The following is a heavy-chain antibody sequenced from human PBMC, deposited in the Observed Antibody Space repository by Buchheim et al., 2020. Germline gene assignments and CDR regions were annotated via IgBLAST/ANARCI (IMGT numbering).Heavy chain of an antibody. CDR2: IFCSGAPT. CDR1: GFIFNSCG. Sequence: EVQLLESGGGLVQAGGSLRLSCSASGFIFNSCGVNCVRRAPGRGLEWVSVIFCSGAPTYYTDSVKGRFTISSNNSKNTLSLQMNSLRAEDTAIYYCAKGAVSGSSSYHGMDVWGQGTT. CDR3: AKGAVSGSSSYHGMDV. D-gene: IGHD1-26*01. J-gene: IGHJ6*02. V-gene: IGHV3-23*01.